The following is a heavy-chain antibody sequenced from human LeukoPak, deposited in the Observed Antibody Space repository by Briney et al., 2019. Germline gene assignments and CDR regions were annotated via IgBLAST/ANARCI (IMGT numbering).Heavy chain of an antibody. D-gene: IGHD3-10*01. Sequence: PGGSLRLSCAASEFNFKIYWMSWVRQAPGKGLEWVANIKHDGSEKYYVDSVKGRFTISRDNAKKSLYLQMNSLRAEDTAVYYCARGDTYYYGSGSLDYWGQGTLVTVSS. J-gene: IGHJ4*02. V-gene: IGHV3-7*01. CDR1: EFNFKIYW. CDR3: ARGDTYYYGSGSLDY. CDR2: IKHDGSEK.